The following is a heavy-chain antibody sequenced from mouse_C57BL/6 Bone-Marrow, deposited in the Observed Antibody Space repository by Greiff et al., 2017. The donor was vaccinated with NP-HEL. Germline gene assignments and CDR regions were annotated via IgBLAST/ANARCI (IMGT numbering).Heavy chain of an antibody. CDR3: ARWGGVAVYWYFDV. Sequence: EVKLVESGAELVKPGASVKLSCTASGFNIKDYYMHWVKQSTEQGLEWIGRIDPEDGETKYAPKFQGKATITADTSSNTAYLQLSSLTSEDTAGDYCARWGGVAVYWYFDVWGTGTTVTVSS. CDR1: GFNIKDYY. V-gene: IGHV14-2*01. D-gene: IGHD1-1*01. CDR2: IDPEDGET. J-gene: IGHJ1*03.